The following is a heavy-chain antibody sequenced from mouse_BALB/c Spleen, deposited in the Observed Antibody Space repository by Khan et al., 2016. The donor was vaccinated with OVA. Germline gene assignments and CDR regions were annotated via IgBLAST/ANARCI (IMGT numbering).Heavy chain of an antibody. CDR3: AIDHGYFDV. D-gene: IGHD1-1*01. V-gene: IGHV1-18*01. CDR2: VNPNNGGT. Sequence: VQLKQSGPDLVKPGASVKISCKASGYSFTGYYIHWVKQSHGKSLEWIGRVNPNNGGTNSNQKFKGKAILTVDKSSNTAYMELRSLTSEDSAVYSCAIDHGYFDVWGAGTTVTVSS. CDR1: GYSFTGYY. J-gene: IGHJ1*01.